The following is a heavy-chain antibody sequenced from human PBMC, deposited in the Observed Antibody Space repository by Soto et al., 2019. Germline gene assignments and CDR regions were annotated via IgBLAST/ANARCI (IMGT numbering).Heavy chain of an antibody. CDR3: ARDRGYYDSSGYYY. Sequence: GPSVKVSCKASGYTFTGYYMHWVRQAPGQGLEWMGWINPNSGGTNYAQKFQGWVTMTRDTSISTAYMELSRLRSDDTAVYYCARDRGYYDSSGYYYWGQGTLVTVSS. V-gene: IGHV1-2*04. J-gene: IGHJ4*02. CDR2: INPNSGGT. CDR1: GYTFTGYY. D-gene: IGHD3-22*01.